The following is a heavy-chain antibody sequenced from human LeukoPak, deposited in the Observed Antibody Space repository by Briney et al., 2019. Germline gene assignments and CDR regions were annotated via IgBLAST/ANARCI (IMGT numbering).Heavy chain of an antibody. CDR2: ISGTGGST. CDR1: GFTFSSYA. CDR3: AKENYDSSGYTQSDY. V-gene: IGHV3-23*01. J-gene: IGHJ4*02. Sequence: GGSLRLSCAASGFTFSSYAMSWVRQAPGKGLEWVSAISGTGGSTYCADSVKGRFTISRDNSKNTLYLQMNSLRAEDTAVYYCAKENYDSSGYTQSDYWGQGTLVTVSS. D-gene: IGHD3-22*01.